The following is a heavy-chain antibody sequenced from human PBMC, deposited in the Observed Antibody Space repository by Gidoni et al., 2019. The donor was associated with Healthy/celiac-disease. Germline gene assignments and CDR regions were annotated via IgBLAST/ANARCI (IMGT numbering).Heavy chain of an antibody. J-gene: IGHJ5*02. V-gene: IGHV3-53*02. CDR2: IYSGGST. D-gene: IGHD6-13*01. CDR1: GFTVRSNY. CDR3: ARDQPGYSSSWYEGGWFDP. Sequence: EVQLVETGGGLIPPGGSLRLSCAASGFTVRSNYLSWVRQAPGKGLEWVSVIYSGGSTYNADSVKGRFTISRDNSKNTLYLQMNSLRAEDTAVYYCARDQPGYSSSWYEGGWFDPWGQGTLVTVSS.